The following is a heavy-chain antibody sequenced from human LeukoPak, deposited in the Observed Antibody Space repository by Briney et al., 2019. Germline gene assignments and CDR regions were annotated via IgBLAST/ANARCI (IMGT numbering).Heavy chain of an antibody. V-gene: IGHV3-30-3*01. D-gene: IGHD6-13*01. CDR3: AKDVAAAGYMGTLDY. CDR1: GFTFSSYA. CDR2: ISYDGSNK. Sequence: TGGSLRLSCAASGFTFSSYAVHWVRQAPGKGLEWVAVISYDGSNKYYADSVKGRFTISRDNSKNTLYLQMNSLTTEDTAVYFCAKDVAAAGYMGTLDYWGQGILVAVSS. J-gene: IGHJ4*02.